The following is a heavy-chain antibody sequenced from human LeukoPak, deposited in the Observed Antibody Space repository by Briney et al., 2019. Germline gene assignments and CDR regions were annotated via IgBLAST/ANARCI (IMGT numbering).Heavy chain of an antibody. CDR2: INSDGSST. V-gene: IGHV3-74*01. D-gene: IGHD1-1*01. CDR3: ARDKGNDDWFDP. Sequence: GGSLRVSCAASGFTFSGYWMHWVRQAPGKGLVWVSRINSDGSSTRYADSVKGRFTISRDNAKNTLYLQMNGLRAEDTAVYYCARDKGNDDWFDPWGQGTLVTVSS. J-gene: IGHJ5*02. CDR1: GFTFSGYW.